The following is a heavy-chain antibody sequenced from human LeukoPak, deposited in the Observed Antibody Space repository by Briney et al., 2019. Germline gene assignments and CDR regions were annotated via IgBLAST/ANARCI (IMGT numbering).Heavy chain of an antibody. CDR1: GFTFSNYW. Sequence: GGSLRLSCAASGFTFSNYWLNWVRQAPGKGLEWVANIKEDGSEKYYVDSVKGRFTISRDNAKNSLFFQMNSLRAEDTAVYYCARTLRGGGALDYWGQGTLVTVSS. J-gene: IGHJ4*02. CDR2: IKEDGSEK. D-gene: IGHD3-16*01. CDR3: ARTLRGGGALDY. V-gene: IGHV3-7*03.